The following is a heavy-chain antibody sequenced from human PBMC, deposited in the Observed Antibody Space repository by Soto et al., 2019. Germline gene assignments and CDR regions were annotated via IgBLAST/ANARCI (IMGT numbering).Heavy chain of an antibody. CDR3: ARDLHGGYYYDSSGSPSGMDV. D-gene: IGHD3-22*01. Sequence: GSLRLSCAASGFTFSSYAMHWVRQAPGKGLEWMAVISYDGSNKYYADSVKGRFTISRDNSKNTLYLQMNSLRAEDTAVYYCARDLHGGYYYDSSGSPSGMDVWGQGTTVTVSS. J-gene: IGHJ6*02. CDR2: ISYDGSNK. V-gene: IGHV3-30-3*01. CDR1: GFTFSSYA.